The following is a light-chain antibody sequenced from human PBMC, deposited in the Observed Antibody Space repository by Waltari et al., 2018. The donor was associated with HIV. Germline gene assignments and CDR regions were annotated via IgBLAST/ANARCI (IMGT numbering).Light chain of an antibody. CDR3: HQSYSVPT. V-gene: IGKV1-39*01. CDR2: GVS. CDR1: QNIAIS. Sequence: DIPMTQFPSSRSASVGDRVSMTCRASQNIAISLNWYQLSPGKAPKLLIYGVSNLQSGVPSSLSGSGSGTDFTLTISSLQPEDFVSYFCHQSYSVPTFGAGTKLEI. J-gene: IGKJ4*01.